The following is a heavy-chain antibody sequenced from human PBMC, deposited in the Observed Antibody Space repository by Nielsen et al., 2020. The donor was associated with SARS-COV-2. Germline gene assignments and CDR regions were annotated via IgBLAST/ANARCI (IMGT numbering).Heavy chain of an antibody. J-gene: IGHJ4*02. Sequence: SVKVSCKASGITLSAYAITWVRQAPGQGLEWMGRIIPVLGLPTYAQKFQGRVTLTADKFTSTAYMELRGLRVEDTALYYCARDGKDSKRWHQRVDYCGQGTMVTVSS. V-gene: IGHV1-69*04. CDR2: IIPVLGLP. CDR1: GITLSAYA. D-gene: IGHD2-15*01. CDR3: ARDGKDSKRWHQRVDY.